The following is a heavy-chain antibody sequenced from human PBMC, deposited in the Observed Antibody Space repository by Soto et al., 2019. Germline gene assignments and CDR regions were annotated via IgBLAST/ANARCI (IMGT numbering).Heavy chain of an antibody. CDR1: GVSFNEAW. CDR3: TTGSVEGI. Sequence: EVQLVESAGGLVKPGGSLRLSCVASGVSFNEAWMNWVRQAPGEGLEWVGRIKTSAGGGATDYAAPVQGRFTISRDDSTNALYLHMTSLRTEDTAIYYCTTGSVEGIRGQGTTVTVSS. D-gene: IGHD2-15*01. V-gene: IGHV3-15*07. J-gene: IGHJ6*02. CDR2: IKTSAGGGAT.